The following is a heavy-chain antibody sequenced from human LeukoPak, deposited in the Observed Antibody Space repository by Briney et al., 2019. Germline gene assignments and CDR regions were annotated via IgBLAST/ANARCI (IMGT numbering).Heavy chain of an antibody. D-gene: IGHD4-17*01. CDR1: GFTFSIYS. CDR2: ISTTSGTI. CDR3: ARGGYGDYHFDS. Sequence: GGSLRLSCAASGFTFSIYSMNWVRQAPGKGPEWVSYISTTSGTIYYADSVKGRFTISRDNAKNSLSLQMNSLRAADTAVHYCARGGYGDYHFDSWGQGTQVTVSS. J-gene: IGHJ4*02. V-gene: IGHV3-48*01.